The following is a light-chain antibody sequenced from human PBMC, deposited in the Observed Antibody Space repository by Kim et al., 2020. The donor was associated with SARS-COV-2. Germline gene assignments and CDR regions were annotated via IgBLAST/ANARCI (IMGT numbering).Light chain of an antibody. CDR1: NIGGKS. Sequence: APGKTARITCGGNNIGGKSVHWYQQKPGQAPVLVIYYDSDRPSGIPERFSGSNSGNTATLTISRVEAGDEADYYCQVWDSSSDHVVFGGGTKLTVL. CDR2: YDS. J-gene: IGLJ2*01. CDR3: QVWDSSSDHVV. V-gene: IGLV3-21*04.